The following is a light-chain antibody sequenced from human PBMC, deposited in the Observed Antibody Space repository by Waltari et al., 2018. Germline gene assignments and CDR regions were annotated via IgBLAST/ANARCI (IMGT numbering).Light chain of an antibody. J-gene: IGLJ2*01. CDR2: YDS. CDR3: LVWHSTSDHHGV. V-gene: IGLV3-21*04. Sequence: SYVVTQSPSVSVAPGETARITSGGDNIGSKSVHWYQQRPGQAPVLVISYDSDRPSGIPERFSGSNSGNTATLTISWVEAEDEADYYCLVWHSTSDHHGVFGGGTKLTVL. CDR1: NIGSKS.